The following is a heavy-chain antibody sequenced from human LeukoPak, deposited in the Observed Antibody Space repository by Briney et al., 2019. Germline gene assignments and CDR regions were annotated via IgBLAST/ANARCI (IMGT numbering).Heavy chain of an antibody. Sequence: GESLKISCKGSGYSFTSHWIGWVRQMPGEGLEWMGIIYPDDSDTRYSPSFQGQVTISADKSISTAYLQWRSLKASDTAMFYCARAAHGAFDYWGQGTLVTVSS. J-gene: IGHJ4*02. CDR1: GYSFTSHW. V-gene: IGHV5-51*01. CDR2: IYPDDSDT. D-gene: IGHD4/OR15-4a*01. CDR3: ARAAHGAFDY.